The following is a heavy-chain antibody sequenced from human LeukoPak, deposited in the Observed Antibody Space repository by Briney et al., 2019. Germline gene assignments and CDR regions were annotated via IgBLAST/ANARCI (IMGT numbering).Heavy chain of an antibody. J-gene: IGHJ4*02. V-gene: IGHV3-33*01. CDR3: ARDYNWVFDY. CDR2: IWYDGSNK. Sequence: GGSLRLSCAASGFTFSSYGMHWVRQAPGKGLEWVAVIWYDGSNKYYADSVKGRFTISRDNAKNSLSLQMNSLRVEDTAVYYCARDYNWVFDYWGQGTLVTVSS. D-gene: IGHD1-20*01. CDR1: GFTFSSYG.